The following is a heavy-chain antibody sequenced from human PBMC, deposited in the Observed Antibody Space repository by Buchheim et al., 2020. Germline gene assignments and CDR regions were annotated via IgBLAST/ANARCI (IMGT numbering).Heavy chain of an antibody. Sequence: QVQLQQWGAGLLKPSETLSLTCGVYGASFSNSYVTWIRQPPGKGLEWLGDINRDERPNYSPSLESRLSMSKDTSKNLFSLTLTSVAAADTAVYYCAIGSASFDFWGQGT. J-gene: IGHJ4*02. D-gene: IGHD1-26*01. CDR3: AIGSASFDF. V-gene: IGHV4-34*01. CDR1: GASFSNSY. CDR2: INRDERP.